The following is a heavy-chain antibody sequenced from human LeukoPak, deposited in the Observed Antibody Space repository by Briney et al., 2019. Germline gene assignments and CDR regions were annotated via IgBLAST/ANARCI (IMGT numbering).Heavy chain of an antibody. CDR2: IWYDGSNK. CDR1: GFTFSSYG. Sequence: PGGSLRLSCAAFGFTFSSYGMHWVRQAPGKGLEWVAVIWYDGSNKYYADSVKGRFTISRDNSKDTLYLQMNSLRAEDTAVYYCARDQVVAGSFDYWGQGTLVTVSS. J-gene: IGHJ4*02. V-gene: IGHV3-33*01. D-gene: IGHD6-19*01. CDR3: ARDQVVAGSFDY.